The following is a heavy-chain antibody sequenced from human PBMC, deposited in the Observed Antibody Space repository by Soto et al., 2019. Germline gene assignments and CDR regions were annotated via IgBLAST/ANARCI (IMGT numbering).Heavy chain of an antibody. CDR1: GFSLTTSAVA. CDR2: IYGSDAK. Sequence: QITLKESGPTLVKPTQTLTLTCTFSGFSLTTSAVAVGWIRQPPGKALEWLAIIYGSDAKFYSPSLKSRLTITKATSTNQVVLTMTNMDPVDTATYYCARRYDPYYFDYWGQGTLVTVSS. J-gene: IGHJ4*02. CDR3: ARRYDPYYFDY. V-gene: IGHV2-5*01. D-gene: IGHD1-1*01.